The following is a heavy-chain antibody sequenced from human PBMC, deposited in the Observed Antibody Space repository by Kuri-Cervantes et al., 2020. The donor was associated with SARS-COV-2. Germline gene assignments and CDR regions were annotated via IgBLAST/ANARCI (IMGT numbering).Heavy chain of an antibody. J-gene: IGHJ4*02. CDR2: VSQSGST. CDR1: SESASGYF. Sequence: GSLRLSCAMYSESASGYFWSWFRQPPGKGLEWIGEVSQSGSTDYNPSLKSPVTMTLDTSMKHFSLNLSYVTAADTAVYYCARGRIRPFDYWGQGTLVTVSS. V-gene: IGHV4-34*01. CDR3: ARGRIRPFDY.